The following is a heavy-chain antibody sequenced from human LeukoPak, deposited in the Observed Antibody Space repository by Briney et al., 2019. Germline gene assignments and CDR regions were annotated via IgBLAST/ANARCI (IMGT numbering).Heavy chain of an antibody. CDR2: ISSGSSTI. J-gene: IGHJ4*02. V-gene: IGHV3-48*02. CDR1: GFPFSNYG. CDR3: ARTYYYARIGYSDY. Sequence: GGSLRLSCAASGFPFSNYGMTWVRQAPGKGLEWVSYISSGSSTISYADSVKGRFTASRDNAKNSLFLQMTSLRDDDTAVYYCARTYYYARIGYSDYWGQGTLVTVSS. D-gene: IGHD3-22*01.